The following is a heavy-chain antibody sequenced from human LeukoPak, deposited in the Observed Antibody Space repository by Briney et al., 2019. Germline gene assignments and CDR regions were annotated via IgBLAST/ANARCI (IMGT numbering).Heavy chain of an antibody. CDR3: ARELGGTKTGGFDI. CDR2: VGAAGAHT. CDR1: GFRFSYHD. Sequence: GGSLRLSCAASGFRFSYHDMHWVRQAPGKGLEFVSSVGAAGAHTFYADSVKGRFTISRDNFQSTMYLQMDGLRPEDSAVYYCARELGGTKTGGFDIWGQGTVVTVSS. J-gene: IGHJ3*02. D-gene: IGHD1-14*01. V-gene: IGHV3-64*02.